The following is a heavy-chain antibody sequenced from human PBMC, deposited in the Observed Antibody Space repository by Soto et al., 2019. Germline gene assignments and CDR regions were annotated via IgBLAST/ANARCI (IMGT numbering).Heavy chain of an antibody. D-gene: IGHD1-1*01. CDR1: GYTLTELS. Sequence: ASVKVSCKVSGYTLTELSMHWVRQAPGKGLEWMGGFDPEDGETIYAQKFQGRVTMTEGTSTDTAYMELSSLRSEDTAVYYCATRRNDGDGCFDYWGQGTLVTVSS. CDR2: FDPEDGET. CDR3: ATRRNDGDGCFDY. J-gene: IGHJ4*02. V-gene: IGHV1-24*01.